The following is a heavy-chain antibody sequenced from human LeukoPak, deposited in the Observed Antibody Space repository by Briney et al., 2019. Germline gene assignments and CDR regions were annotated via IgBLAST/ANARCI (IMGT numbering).Heavy chain of an antibody. J-gene: IGHJ4*02. V-gene: IGHV3-53*01. Sequence: PGGSLRLSCAASGFTVSSNYMSWVRQAPGKGLEWVSVIYSGGSTYYADSVKGRFTISRDNSKNTLYLQMNSLRAEDTAVYYCARGDYFYYESSGYYSHWGQGTLVTVSS. CDR3: ARGDYFYYESSGYYSH. CDR2: IYSGGST. D-gene: IGHD3-22*01. CDR1: GFTVSSNY.